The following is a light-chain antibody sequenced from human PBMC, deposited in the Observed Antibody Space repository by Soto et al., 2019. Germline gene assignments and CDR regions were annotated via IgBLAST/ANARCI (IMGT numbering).Light chain of an antibody. CDR2: GTS. CDR1: QSVSSSY. V-gene: IGKV3-20*01. Sequence: EIVLTQSPGTLSLSPGERATLSCRASQSVSSSYLGWYQQKPGQAPRLLIWGTSNRAGGIPDRFSVSGSGTEFTLTISRLAPEGFAVYYWQHYGSSRTFGQGTKVDIK. J-gene: IGKJ1*01. CDR3: QHYGSSRT.